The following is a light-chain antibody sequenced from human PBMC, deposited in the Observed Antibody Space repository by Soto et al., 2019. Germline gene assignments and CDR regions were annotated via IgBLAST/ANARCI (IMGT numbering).Light chain of an antibody. CDR2: SND. Sequence: QSVLTQPPSASGTPGQRVTISCSGSSSNIGSNTVNWYQQLPRTAPQLLISSNDQRPSGVPDRFSGSKSGTSASLAISGLQSDDESDDYCAAGDDTLHAVVFGGGTKLTVL. J-gene: IGLJ2*01. CDR1: SSNIGSNT. CDR3: AAGDDTLHAVV. V-gene: IGLV1-44*01.